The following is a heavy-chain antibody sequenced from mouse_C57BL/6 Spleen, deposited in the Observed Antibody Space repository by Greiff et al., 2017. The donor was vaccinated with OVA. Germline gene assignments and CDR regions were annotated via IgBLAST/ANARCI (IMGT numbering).Heavy chain of an antibody. Sequence: EVKVVESGGGLVKPGGSLKLSCAASGFTFSDYGMHWVRQAPEKGLEWVAYISSGSSTIYYADTVKGRFTISRDNAKNTLFLQMTSLRSEDTAMYYCARGPDSSGYAMDYWGQGTSVTVSS. CDR1: GFTFSDYG. J-gene: IGHJ4*01. V-gene: IGHV5-17*01. CDR3: ARGPDSSGYAMDY. CDR2: ISSGSSTI. D-gene: IGHD3-2*02.